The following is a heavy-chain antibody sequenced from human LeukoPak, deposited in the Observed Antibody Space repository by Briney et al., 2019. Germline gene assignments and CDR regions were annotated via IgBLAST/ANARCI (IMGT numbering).Heavy chain of an antibody. CDR3: ARGKLLRNYYYGMDV. V-gene: IGHV3-74*01. CDR2: INSDGSST. Sequence: GGSLRLSCAASGFTFSSYSMNWVRQAPGKGLEWVSRINSDGSSTSYADSVKGRFTISRDNAKNTLYLQMNSLRAEDTAVYYCARGKLLRNYYYGMDVWGQGTTVTVSS. D-gene: IGHD2-15*01. J-gene: IGHJ6*02. CDR1: GFTFSSYS.